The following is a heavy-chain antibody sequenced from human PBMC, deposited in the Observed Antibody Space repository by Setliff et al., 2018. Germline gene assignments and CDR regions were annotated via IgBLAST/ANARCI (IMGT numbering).Heavy chain of an antibody. CDR2: ISYSGTP. J-gene: IGHJ4*01. Sequence: TLSLTCPVSDDSFTSSRYYWGWIRQARGSGLEWIGSISYSGTPYYNASVESRVTISIDTSRNQFSLELRSVTVADTATYYCVRPGGTTVVARHFDYWGSGILVTVSS. CDR1: DDSFTSSRYY. D-gene: IGHD2-15*01. CDR3: VRPGGTTVVARHFDY. V-gene: IGHV4-39*01.